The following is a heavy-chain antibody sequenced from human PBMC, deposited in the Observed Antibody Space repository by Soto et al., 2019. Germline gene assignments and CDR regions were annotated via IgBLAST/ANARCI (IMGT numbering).Heavy chain of an antibody. CDR3: ARVHCSPSHCYNLYYGRDV. CDR1: GFTFSTYW. CDR2: MNQDGGEK. V-gene: IGHV3-7*04. D-gene: IGHD2-2*02. Sequence: GGSLRLSCAASGFTFSTYWMTWFRQAPGKGLEWVADMNQDGGEKYYVDAVKGRFTISRDNAKTSLYLQMNSLRVEDTAVYYCARVHCSPSHCYNLYYGRDVWGQGTTVPVYS. J-gene: IGHJ6*02.